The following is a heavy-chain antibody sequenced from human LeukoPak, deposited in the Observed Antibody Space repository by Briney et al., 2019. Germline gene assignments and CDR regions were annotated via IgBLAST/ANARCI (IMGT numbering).Heavy chain of an antibody. V-gene: IGHV4-59*01. CDR3: ARDSLDGSYFDY. J-gene: IGHJ4*02. Sequence: SETLSLTCTVSGGSISSYYWSWIRQPPGKGLEWIGYIYYSGSTNYNPSLKSRVTISVDTSKNQFSLKLSSVTAADTAVYYSARDSLDGSYFDYWGQGTLVTVSS. CDR2: IYYSGST. CDR1: GGSISSYY. D-gene: IGHD1-26*01.